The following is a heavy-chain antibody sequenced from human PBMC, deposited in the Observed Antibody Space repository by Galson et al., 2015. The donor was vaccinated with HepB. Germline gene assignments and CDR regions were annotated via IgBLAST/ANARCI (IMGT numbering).Heavy chain of an antibody. V-gene: IGHV3-30*03. D-gene: IGHD2-21*02. CDR1: GFTFSWYG. J-gene: IGHJ4*02. CDR3: AREGRMYCGGDCYLHF. CDR2: ISYGGSNK. Sequence: SLRLSCAASGFTFSWYGMHWVRQAPGKGLEWLALISYGGSNKYYADSVKGRYTISRDNSKDMLYLQMDSLRGEDTAVHYCAREGRMYCGGDCYLHFWGQGTLVTVSS.